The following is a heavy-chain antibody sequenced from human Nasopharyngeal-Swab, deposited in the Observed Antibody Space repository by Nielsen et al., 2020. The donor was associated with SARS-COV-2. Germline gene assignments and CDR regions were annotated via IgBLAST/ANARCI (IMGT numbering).Heavy chain of an antibody. CDR1: GGSVSSGSYY. D-gene: IGHD6-19*01. CDR3: ARGAPSIAVSY. J-gene: IGHJ4*02. V-gene: IGHV4-61*01. Sequence: SETLSLTCTASGGSVSSGSYYWSWIRQPPGKGLEWIGYIYYSGSTNYNPSLKSRVTISVDTSKNQFSLKLSSVTAADTAVYYCARGAPSIAVSYWGQGTLVTVSS. CDR2: IYYSGST.